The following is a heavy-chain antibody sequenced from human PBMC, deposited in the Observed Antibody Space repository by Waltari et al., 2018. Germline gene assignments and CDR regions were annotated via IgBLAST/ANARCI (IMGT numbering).Heavy chain of an antibody. V-gene: IGHV3-49*04. CDR2: IRSKAYGGTT. D-gene: IGHD3-3*01. J-gene: IGHJ4*02. CDR3: TRIRITIFGVVKIGDY. CDR1: GFTFGDYA. Sequence: EVQLVESGGGLVQPGRSLRLSCPASGFTFGDYAMSWVRQGPGKGLEWVGVIRSKAYGGTTEYAASVKGRFTISRDDSKSIAYLQMNSLKTEDTAVYYCTRIRITIFGVVKIGDYWGQGTLVTVSS.